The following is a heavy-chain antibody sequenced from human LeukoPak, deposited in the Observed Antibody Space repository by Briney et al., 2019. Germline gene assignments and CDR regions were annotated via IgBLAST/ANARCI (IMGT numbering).Heavy chain of an antibody. CDR1: GGSISSYY. V-gene: IGHV4-59*01. D-gene: IGHD3-10*01. Sequence: SETLSLTCTVSGGSISSYYWSWIRQPPGKGLEWIGYIYYSGSTNYNPSLKSRVTISVDTSKNQFSLKLSSVTAADTAVYYCARSLIWFGEPYYYYYGMDVWGQGTTVTVSS. J-gene: IGHJ6*02. CDR3: ARSLIWFGEPYYYYYGMDV. CDR2: IYYSGST.